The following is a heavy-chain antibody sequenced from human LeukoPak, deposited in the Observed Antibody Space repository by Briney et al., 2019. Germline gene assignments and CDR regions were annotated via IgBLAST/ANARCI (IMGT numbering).Heavy chain of an antibody. J-gene: IGHJ4*02. CDR1: GGSISSSSYY. CDR3: ARHSSSWYESHFDY. CDR2: IYYSGTT. V-gene: IGHV4-39*01. D-gene: IGHD6-13*01. Sequence: PSETLSLTCNVSGGSISSSSYYWGWIRQPPGKGLEWIGSIYYSGTTYYNPSLKSRVTTSVDTSKNQFSLKLSSVTAADTAVYYCARHSSSWYESHFDYWGQGTLVTVSS.